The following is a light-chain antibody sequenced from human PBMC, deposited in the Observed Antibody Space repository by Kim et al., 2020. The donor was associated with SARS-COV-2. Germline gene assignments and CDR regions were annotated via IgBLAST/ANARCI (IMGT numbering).Light chain of an antibody. CDR3: QQTYSSHTVT. Sequence: SVGDSVTITCRASQSVGTYLNWYQHKPGKAPNLLIYSASTLQSGVPSRFSGGGSGTEFTLTISSLQREDFATYYCQQTYSSHTVTFGQGTRLEIK. V-gene: IGKV1-39*01. J-gene: IGKJ5*01. CDR2: SAS. CDR1: QSVGTY.